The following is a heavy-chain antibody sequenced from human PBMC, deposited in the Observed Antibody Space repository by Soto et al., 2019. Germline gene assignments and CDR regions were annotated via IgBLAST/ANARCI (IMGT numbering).Heavy chain of an antibody. D-gene: IGHD2-2*01. CDR1: GFPFSTYS. CDR3: AGAPQLVAPAATGFDA. V-gene: IGHV3-48*02. CDR2: ISASTLTT. J-gene: IGHJ1*01. Sequence: EVELVESGGGLVQPGGSLRLSCAASGFPFSTYSMSWVRQAPGKGLEWISYISASTLTTFYADPVKGRFTISRGTAQNWLYLQMNGLGDEDTAGYYCAGAPQLVAPAATGFDAWGQGTLVTVSS.